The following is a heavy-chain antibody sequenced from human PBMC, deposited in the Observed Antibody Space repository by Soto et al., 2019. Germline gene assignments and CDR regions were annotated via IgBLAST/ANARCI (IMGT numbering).Heavy chain of an antibody. CDR2: ITGDTNI. J-gene: IGHJ4*02. D-gene: IGHD1-1*01. Sequence: EVQLVESGGGLVQPGGSLRLTCAASGFPFSIYSMNWVRQAPGKGLEWSSYITGDTNIKYADSVKGRFTISRDNAKNLVYMQMISLRDEGTAVYVCARSLEGHFGHWGQGTVVTVSS. CDR3: ARSLEGHFGH. V-gene: IGHV3-48*02. CDR1: GFPFSIYS.